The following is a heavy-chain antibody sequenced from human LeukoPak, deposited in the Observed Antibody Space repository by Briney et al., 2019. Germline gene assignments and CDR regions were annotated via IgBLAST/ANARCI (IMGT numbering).Heavy chain of an antibody. CDR2: ISSSGSTI. CDR3: ARDPYSGSRTRFDP. J-gene: IGHJ5*02. V-gene: IGHV3-48*04. Sequence: WGSPRLSCAASGFTFSSYAMSWVRQAPGKGLEWVSYISSSGSTIYYADSVKGRFTISRDNAKNSLYLQMNSLRAEDTAVYYCARDPYSGSRTRFDPWGQGTLVTVSS. D-gene: IGHD1-26*01. CDR1: GFTFSSYA.